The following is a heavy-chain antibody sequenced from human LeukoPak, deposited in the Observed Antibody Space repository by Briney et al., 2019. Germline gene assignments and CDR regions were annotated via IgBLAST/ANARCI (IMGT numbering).Heavy chain of an antibody. V-gene: IGHV2-5*01. CDR2: IYWNDDK. CDR1: GFSLSTSGVG. CDR3: VSVPIAAAGINPFREYFQH. Sequence: SGPTLVKPTQTLTLTCTFSGFSLSTSGVGVGWIRQPPGKALEWLALIYWNDDKRYSPSLKSRLSITKDTSKNQVVLTMTNMDPVDTATYYCVSVPIAAAGINPFREYFQHWGQGTLVTVSS. J-gene: IGHJ1*01. D-gene: IGHD6-13*01.